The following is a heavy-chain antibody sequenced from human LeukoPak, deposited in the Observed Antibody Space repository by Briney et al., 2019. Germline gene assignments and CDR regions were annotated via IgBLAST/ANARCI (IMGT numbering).Heavy chain of an antibody. CDR3: ARGGGYYDSSGYYPYYGMDV. D-gene: IGHD3-22*01. CDR1: GFTVSSNY. V-gene: IGHV3-66*02. J-gene: IGHJ6*02. CDR2: IYSGGST. Sequence: PGGSLRLSCAASGFTVSSNYMSWVRQAPGKGLEWVSVIYSGGSTYYADSVKGRFTISRDNSKNTLYLQMNSLRAEDTAVYYCARGGGYYDSSGYYPYYGMDVWGQGTTVTVS.